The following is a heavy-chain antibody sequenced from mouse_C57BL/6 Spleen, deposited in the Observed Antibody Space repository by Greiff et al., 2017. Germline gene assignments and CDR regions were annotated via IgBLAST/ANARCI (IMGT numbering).Heavy chain of an antibody. V-gene: IGHV5-12*01. Sequence: EVKLVESGGGLVQPGGSLKLSCAASGFTFSDYYMYWVRQTPEKRLEWVAYISNGGGSTYYPDTVKGRFTISRENAKNPLYLQMSRLKSEDTAVYYCARVDGSSSHWYFDVWGTGTTVTVSS. CDR3: ARVDGSSSHWYFDV. D-gene: IGHD1-1*01. CDR2: ISNGGGST. J-gene: IGHJ1*03. CDR1: GFTFSDYY.